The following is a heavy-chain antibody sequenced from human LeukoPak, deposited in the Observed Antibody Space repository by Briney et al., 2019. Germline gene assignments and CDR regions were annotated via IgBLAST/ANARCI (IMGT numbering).Heavy chain of an antibody. D-gene: IGHD2-15*01. CDR2: IKSDGSDT. J-gene: IGHJ4*02. CDR3: AKGSGSSCYSPCDY. V-gene: IGHV3-74*01. Sequence: PGGSLRLSCAASGFTFSTYWMHWVRQAPGEGLVWVSRIKSDGSDTSYADSVKGRFTISRDNAKNTLYLQMNSLRAEDTAVYYCAKGSGSSCYSPCDYWGQGILVTVSS. CDR1: GFTFSTYW.